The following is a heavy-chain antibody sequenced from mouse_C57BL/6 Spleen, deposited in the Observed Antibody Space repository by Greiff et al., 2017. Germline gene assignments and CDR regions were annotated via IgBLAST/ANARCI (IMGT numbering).Heavy chain of an antibody. D-gene: IGHD2-5*01. CDR1: GFTFSDYG. CDR2: ISSGSSTF. Sequence: DVHLVESGGGLVKPGGSLKLSCAASGFTFSDYGMHWVRQAPEKGLEWVAYISSGSSTFYYADTVKGRFTISRDNAKNTLFLQMTSLRSEDTAMYYCARRYSNYYAMDYWGQGTSVTVSS. CDR3: ARRYSNYYAMDY. J-gene: IGHJ4*01. V-gene: IGHV5-17*01.